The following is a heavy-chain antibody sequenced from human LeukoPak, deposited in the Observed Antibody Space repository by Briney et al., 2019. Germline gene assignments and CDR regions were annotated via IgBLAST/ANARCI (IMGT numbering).Heavy chain of an antibody. Sequence: SETLSLTCTVSGYSISSGYYWGWIRQPPGKGLEWIGSIYHSGSTYYNVSLKSRVTISVDTSKNQFSLKLSSVTAADTAVYYCARESVQNYYCYYMDVWGKGTTVTVSS. V-gene: IGHV4-38-2*02. J-gene: IGHJ6*03. CDR2: IYHSGST. CDR1: GYSISSGYY. CDR3: ARESVQNYYCYYMDV.